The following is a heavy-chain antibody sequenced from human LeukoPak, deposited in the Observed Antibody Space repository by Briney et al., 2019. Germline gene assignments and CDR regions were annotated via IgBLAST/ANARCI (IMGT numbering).Heavy chain of an antibody. V-gene: IGHV4-4*09. CDR2: IYTSGST. CDR1: GGSIFSYY. CDR3: ARHGYYYYMDV. Sequence: PSETLSLTCTASGGSIFSYYWSWFRQPPGKGLEWIGYIYTSGSTNYDPSLKSRVTISIDTSKKQFSLKLSLVTAADTAVYYCARHGYYYYMDVWGKGTTVTVSS. J-gene: IGHJ6*03.